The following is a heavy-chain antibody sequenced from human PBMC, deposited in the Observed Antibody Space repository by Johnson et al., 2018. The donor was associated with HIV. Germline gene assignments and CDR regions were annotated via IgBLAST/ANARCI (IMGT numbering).Heavy chain of an antibody. D-gene: IGHD5-24*01. Sequence: QVQLVESGGGVVQPGGSLRLSCAASGFTFSSYGMHWVRQAPGKGLEWVAFIRYDGSNQYYADSVKGRFTISRDNSKNTLYLQMNSLRAEDSALYYCARLRDGYNFDAFDIWGQGTMVTVSS. V-gene: IGHV3-30*02. CDR3: ARLRDGYNFDAFDI. CDR1: GFTFSSYG. J-gene: IGHJ3*02. CDR2: IRYDGSNQ.